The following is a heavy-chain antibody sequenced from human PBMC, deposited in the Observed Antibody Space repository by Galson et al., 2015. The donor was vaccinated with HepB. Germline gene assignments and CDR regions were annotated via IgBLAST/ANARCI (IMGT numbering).Heavy chain of an antibody. CDR1: GYTFTRNG. Sequence: SVKVSCKASGYTFTRNGISWVRQAPGQGLKWMGWISTKSGNTYYAQKFQDRLIMTTERSTSTAYMELRSLTSDDTAFYYCARDVRYAFEMWGQGTMVTVS. D-gene: IGHD3-10*02. J-gene: IGHJ3*02. CDR3: ARDVRYAFEM. V-gene: IGHV1-18*01. CDR2: ISTKSGNT.